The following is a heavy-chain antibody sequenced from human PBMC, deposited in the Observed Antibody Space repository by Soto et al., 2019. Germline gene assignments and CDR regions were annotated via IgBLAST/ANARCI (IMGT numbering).Heavy chain of an antibody. CDR1: GGSISSYY. D-gene: IGHD3-9*01. J-gene: IGHJ4*02. CDR3: ARSYDILTGYYAFDY. Sequence: PSETLSLTCTVSGGSISSYYWSWIRQPPGKGLEWIGYIYYSGSTNYNPSLKSRVTISVDTSKNQFSLKLSSVTAADTAVYYCARSYDILTGYYAFDYWGQGTLVTVS. V-gene: IGHV4-59*01. CDR2: IYYSGST.